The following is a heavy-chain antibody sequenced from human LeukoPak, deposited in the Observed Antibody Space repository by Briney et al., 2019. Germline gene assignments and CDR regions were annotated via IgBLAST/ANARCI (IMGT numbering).Heavy chain of an antibody. CDR2: IKQDGSEK. Sequence: PGGSLRLSRAASGFTFNSYWMSWVRQAPGKGLEWVANIKQDGSEKYYVDSVKGRFTISRDNAKNSLYLQMNSLRAEDTAVYYCARDDCSSISCYHNWFDPWGQGTLVTVSS. D-gene: IGHD2-2*01. J-gene: IGHJ5*02. CDR3: ARDDCSSISCYHNWFDP. CDR1: GFTFNSYW. V-gene: IGHV3-7*01.